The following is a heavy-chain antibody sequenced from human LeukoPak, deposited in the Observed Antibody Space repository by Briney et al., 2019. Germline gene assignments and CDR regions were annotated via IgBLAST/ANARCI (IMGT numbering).Heavy chain of an antibody. CDR2: ISGSGSNT. V-gene: IGHV3-23*01. CDR1: GFTFSNYA. J-gene: IGHJ4*02. Sequence: GGSLRLSCGTSGFTFSNYAMSWVRQAPGKGPEWVSAISGSGSNTYYADSVKGRFTISRDNSKNMQHLQMDTLRAEDTAIYYCAKSTMIRKTTFDLWGQGTLVTVSS. D-gene: IGHD3-22*01. CDR3: AKSTMIRKTTFDL.